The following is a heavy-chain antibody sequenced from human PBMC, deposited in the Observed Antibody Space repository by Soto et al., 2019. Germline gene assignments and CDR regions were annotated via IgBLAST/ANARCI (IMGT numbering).Heavy chain of an antibody. J-gene: IGHJ4*02. CDR2: IIPVFGRS. D-gene: IGHD2-8*01. V-gene: IGHV1-69*01. Sequence: QVQLVQSGAEVTKPGSSVKVSCKASGGTFNSYAFSWVRQSPGQGFEWMGGIIPVFGRSHYAQKCQGRVTITADESATTVFLELSSLRSEDTALYYCARRMGYFDYWGQGTLVTVSP. CDR3: ARRMGYFDY. CDR1: GGTFNSYA.